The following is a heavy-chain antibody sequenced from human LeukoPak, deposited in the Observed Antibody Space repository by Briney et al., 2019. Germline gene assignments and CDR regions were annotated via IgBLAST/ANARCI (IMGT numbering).Heavy chain of an antibody. CDR3: ARESEDTPFDY. V-gene: IGHV1-69*04. D-gene: IGHD2-15*01. J-gene: IGHJ4*02. CDR1: GYTFTGYY. Sequence: GASVKVSCKASGYTFTGYYMHWVRQAPGQGLEWMGRIIPILGIANYAQKFQGRVTITADKSTSTAYMELSSLRSEDTAVYYCARESEDTPFDYWGQGTLVTVSS. CDR2: IIPILGIA.